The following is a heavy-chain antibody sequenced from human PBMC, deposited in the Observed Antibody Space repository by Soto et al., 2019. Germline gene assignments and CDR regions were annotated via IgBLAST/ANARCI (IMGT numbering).Heavy chain of an antibody. CDR3: AKESAYRSGWYNG. CDR1: GFTFNSYA. Sequence: QVQLMDSGGGVVQPGRSLRLSCAASGFTFNSYAMHWVRQAPGKGLEWVALISYDGSENYYADPVKGRFTISRDNSKNTLYLQMNSLRPDDTAVYYCAKESAYRSGWYNGWGQGTLVTVSS. D-gene: IGHD6-19*01. V-gene: IGHV3-30*04. CDR2: ISYDGSEN. J-gene: IGHJ4*02.